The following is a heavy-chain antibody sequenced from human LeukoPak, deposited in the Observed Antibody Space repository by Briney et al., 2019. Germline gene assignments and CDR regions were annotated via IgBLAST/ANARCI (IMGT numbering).Heavy chain of an antibody. CDR3: AGDYKYAFDN. J-gene: IGHJ4*02. CDR2: IGIDSGNT. V-gene: IGHV3-48*01. D-gene: IGHD5-24*01. CDR1: GFTFSDYS. Sequence: GGCLRLSCAASGFTFSDYSMNWVRQAPGKGLEWISYIGIDSGNTNYADSVKGRFTISGDKAKNSLYLQMNSLRVEDTAVYYCAGDYKYAFDNWGQGTLVTVSS.